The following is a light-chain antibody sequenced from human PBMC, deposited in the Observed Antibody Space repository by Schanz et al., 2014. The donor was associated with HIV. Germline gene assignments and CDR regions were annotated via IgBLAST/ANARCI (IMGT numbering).Light chain of an antibody. Sequence: EIVLTQSPGSLSLSPGGRATLSCGASQRLSSSYLAWYQQKRDQPPRLVIYATSTRAAGIPDRFSGTGSGTDFTLTISRLELEDFAVYYCQQYGSSPRTFGGGTKVEIK. CDR2: ATS. CDR3: QQYGSSPRT. CDR1: QRLSSSY. V-gene: IGKV3-20*01. J-gene: IGKJ4*01.